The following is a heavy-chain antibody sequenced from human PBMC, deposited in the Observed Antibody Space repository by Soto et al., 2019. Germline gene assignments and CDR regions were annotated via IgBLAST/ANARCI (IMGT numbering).Heavy chain of an antibody. CDR1: GFTFSSYS. D-gene: IGHD6-13*01. CDR3: ARPHRPSRSWALGAYWYFDL. CDR2: IISSSSYI. V-gene: IGHV3-21*01. J-gene: IGHJ2*01. Sequence: EVQLVESGGGMVKPGGSLRLSCAASGFTFSSYSMNGVRQAPGTGLEWVSSIISSSSYIYYADSVKGRFTIYRDNSKHSLYLQMNSLRAEDTAVYYCARPHRPSRSWALGAYWYFDLWGRCTLVTVSS.